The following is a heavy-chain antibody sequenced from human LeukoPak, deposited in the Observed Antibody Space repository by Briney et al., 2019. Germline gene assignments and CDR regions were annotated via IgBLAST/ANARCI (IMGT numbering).Heavy chain of an antibody. CDR3: ARGVVPTAMRYWYFDL. CDR2: ISGSGGSA. V-gene: IGHV3-23*01. CDR1: GFTFSSYA. J-gene: IGHJ2*01. Sequence: QTGGSLRLSCTASGFTFSSYAMSWVRQAPGKGLEWVSSISGSGGSAYYADSVKGRLTISRDNSKNTLYLQMSSLRADDTAVYFCARGVVPTAMRYWYFDLWGRGTLVTVSS. D-gene: IGHD2-2*01.